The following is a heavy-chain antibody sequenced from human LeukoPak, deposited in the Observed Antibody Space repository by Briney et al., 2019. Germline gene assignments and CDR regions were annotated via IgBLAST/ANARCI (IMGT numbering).Heavy chain of an antibody. CDR3: AKDLITMVRGSPMDV. Sequence: GGSLRLSCATSGFTFSSYVMSWVRQAPGKGLEWVSLIRGSDGSTYYADSVKGRFTISRDDSRNTLYLQLSSLRAEDTAVYYCAKDLITMVRGSPMDVWGQGTTVTVSS. CDR2: IRGSDGST. CDR1: GFTFSSYV. V-gene: IGHV3-23*01. D-gene: IGHD3-10*01. J-gene: IGHJ6*02.